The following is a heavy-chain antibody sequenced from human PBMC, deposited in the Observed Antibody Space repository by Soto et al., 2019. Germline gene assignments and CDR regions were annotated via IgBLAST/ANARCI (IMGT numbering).Heavy chain of an antibody. J-gene: IGHJ4*02. CDR1: GGSISSSSYY. D-gene: IGHD3-9*01. Sequence: SETLSLTCTVSGGSISSSSYYWGWIRQPPGKGLEWIGYIYYSGSTYYNPSLKSRVTISVDTSKNQFSLKLSSVTAADTAVYYCASYYDILTGYWVFGYWGQGTLVTVSS. CDR3: ASYYDILTGYWVFGY. CDR2: IYYSGST. V-gene: IGHV4-30-4*08.